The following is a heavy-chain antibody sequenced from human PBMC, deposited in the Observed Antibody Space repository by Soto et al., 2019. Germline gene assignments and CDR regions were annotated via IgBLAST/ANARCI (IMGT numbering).Heavy chain of an antibody. CDR1: GFTFKSYG. Sequence: PGGSLRLSCAASGFTFKSYGMHWVRQAPGKGLEWVAVISNDGKNTDCAHFVKGRLTISRDNSKNTLDLQMNSLRAEDTAVYYCVKDRYGLGSDYCYYYGMDVWGQGTTVTVSS. D-gene: IGHD3-10*01. CDR2: ISNDGKNT. J-gene: IGHJ6*02. V-gene: IGHV3-30*18. CDR3: VKDRYGLGSDYCYYYGMDV.